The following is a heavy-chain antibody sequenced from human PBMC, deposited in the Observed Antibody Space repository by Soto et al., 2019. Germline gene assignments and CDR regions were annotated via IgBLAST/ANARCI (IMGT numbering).Heavy chain of an antibody. J-gene: IGHJ4*02. CDR1: GGTFSSYA. V-gene: IGHV1-69*01. CDR3: ARDPYYYDSSGYYTDY. D-gene: IGHD3-22*01. CDR2: IIPIFGTA. Sequence: QVQLVQSGAEVKKPGSSVKVSCKASGGTFSSYAISWVRQAPGQGLEWMGGIIPIFGTANYAQKFQGRVTITADESTSTAYMEQSSLRSEDTSVYYCARDPYYYDSSGYYTDYWGQGTLVTVSS.